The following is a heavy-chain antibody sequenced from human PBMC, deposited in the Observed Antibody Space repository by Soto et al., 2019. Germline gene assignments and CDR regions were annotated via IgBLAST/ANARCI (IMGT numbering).Heavy chain of an antibody. CDR2: SSAYNGNT. J-gene: IGHJ6*03. CDR1: GYTFTSYG. Sequence: QVQLVQSGAEVKKPGASVKVSCKASGYTFTSYGISWVRQAPGQGLEWMGWSSAYNGNTNYAQKLQGRVTMTTDTSTSTAYMELRSLRSDDTAVYYCARDSDEGGYYYYYYMDVWGKGTTVTVSS. CDR3: ARDSDEGGYYYYYYMDV. V-gene: IGHV1-18*01.